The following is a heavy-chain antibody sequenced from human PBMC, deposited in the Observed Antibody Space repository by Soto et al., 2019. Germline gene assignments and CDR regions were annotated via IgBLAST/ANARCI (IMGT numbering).Heavy chain of an antibody. D-gene: IGHD1-26*01. CDR2: ISGRGDIT. Sequence: EVQLLESGGGLVQPGGSLRLSCAASGFTFSIYAMSWVRKAPGKGLEWVSAISGRGDITSHADSVKGRFTISRDNSKNTLYLQMNSLRVEDSAVYYCAKEGRLKAPDYWGQGTLVTVSS. CDR3: AKEGRLKAPDY. J-gene: IGHJ4*02. V-gene: IGHV3-23*01. CDR1: GFTFSIYA.